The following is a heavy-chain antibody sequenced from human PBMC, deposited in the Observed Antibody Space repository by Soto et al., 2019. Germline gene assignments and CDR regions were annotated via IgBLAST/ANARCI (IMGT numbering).Heavy chain of an antibody. Sequence: QLQLQESGPGLVKPSETLSLTCTVSGGSISSSSYYWGWIRQPPGKGLEWIGSIYYSGSTYYNPSLTSRVTISVNTSKYQCPLTLSSVTAAATAVYYCARQNSPYYYYGMDVWGQGTTVTVSS. D-gene: IGHD5-18*01. CDR2: IYYSGST. J-gene: IGHJ6*02. CDR1: GGSISSSSYY. CDR3: ARQNSPYYYYGMDV. V-gene: IGHV4-39*01.